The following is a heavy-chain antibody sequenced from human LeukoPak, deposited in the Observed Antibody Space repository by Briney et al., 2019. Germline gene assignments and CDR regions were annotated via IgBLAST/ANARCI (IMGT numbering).Heavy chain of an antibody. CDR3: ARDTELIVVVPAATNWFDP. Sequence: ASVKVSCKASGYTFTGYYMHWVRQAPGQGLEWMGWINPNSGGTNYAQKFQGRVTMTRDTSISTAYMELSRLRSDDTAVYYCARDTELIVVVPAATNWFDPWGQGTLVTVSS. CDR1: GYTFTGYY. CDR2: INPNSGGT. J-gene: IGHJ5*02. V-gene: IGHV1-2*02. D-gene: IGHD2-2*01.